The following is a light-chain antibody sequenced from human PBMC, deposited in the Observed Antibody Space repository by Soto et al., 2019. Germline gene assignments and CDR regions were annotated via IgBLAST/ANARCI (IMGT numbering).Light chain of an antibody. J-gene: IGKJ3*01. V-gene: IGKV1-39*01. CDR2: VAS. CDR3: QQSFSKPLT. CDR1: QSISSY. Sequence: PMKKSPCSWSASIVDRVTINCRASQSISSYLNWYHQKPGKAHKLLISVASSLQSGAPSRFSGDGSETDFTLTISRLQPEDAGIYYCQQSFSKPLTFGPGTKVDIK.